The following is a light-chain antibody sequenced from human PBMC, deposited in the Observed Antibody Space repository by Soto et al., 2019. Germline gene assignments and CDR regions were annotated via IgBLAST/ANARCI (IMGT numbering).Light chain of an antibody. CDR1: SNDVGGYNY. CDR2: DVS. V-gene: IGLV2-14*01. J-gene: IGLJ1*01. CDR3: SSYTTSNTRQIV. Sequence: QSVVAQPSSLSWSPGQSITNSRPGTSNDVGGYNYVSWYQQHPGKAPKFMIYDVSNRPSGVSNRFSGSRSGNTASLTISGLQAEDEADYYCSSYTTSNTRQIVFGTGTKVTVL.